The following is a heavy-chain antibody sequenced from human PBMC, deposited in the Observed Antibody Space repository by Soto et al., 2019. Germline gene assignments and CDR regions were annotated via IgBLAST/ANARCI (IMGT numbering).Heavy chain of an antibody. CDR2: VYISGST. CDR1: GGSISTYY. Sequence: QVQLQESGPGLVKPSETLALTCTVSGGSISTYYWNWMRQSAGKGLEWIGRVYISGSTHYHPSPKSQVAMSVDTSNNQFSLTVTSVTAADTAVYYCARGRRDGFDIWGQGTMVTGSS. V-gene: IGHV4-4*07. CDR3: ARGRRDGFDI. J-gene: IGHJ3*02.